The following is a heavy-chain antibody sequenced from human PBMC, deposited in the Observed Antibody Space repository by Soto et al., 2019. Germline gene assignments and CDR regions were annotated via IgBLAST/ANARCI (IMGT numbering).Heavy chain of an antibody. Sequence: SETLSLTCAVYGGCFSGYYWSWIRQPPGKGLEWIGEINHSGSTNYNPSLKSRVTISVDTSKNQFSLKLSSVTAADTAVYYCARDGVLRFLEWRYGMDVWGQVTTVTVS. CDR2: INHSGST. J-gene: IGHJ6*02. CDR1: GGCFSGYY. V-gene: IGHV4-34*01. D-gene: IGHD3-3*01. CDR3: ARDGVLRFLEWRYGMDV.